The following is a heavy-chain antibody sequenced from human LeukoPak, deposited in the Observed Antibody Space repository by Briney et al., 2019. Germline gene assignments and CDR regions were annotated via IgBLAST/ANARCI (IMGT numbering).Heavy chain of an antibody. CDR3: ARSRYYFDY. CDR1: GGSISSSYYY. J-gene: IGHJ4*02. Sequence: SETLSLTCTVSGGSISSSYYYWSWIRQPPGKGLEWIGEINHSGSTNYNPSLKSRVTISVDTSKNQFSLKLSSVTAADTAVYYCARSRYYFDYWGQGTLVTVSS. V-gene: IGHV4-39*07. CDR2: INHSGST.